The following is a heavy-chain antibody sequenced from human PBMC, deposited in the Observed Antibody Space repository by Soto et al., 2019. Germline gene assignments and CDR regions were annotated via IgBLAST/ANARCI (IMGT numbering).Heavy chain of an antibody. D-gene: IGHD1-26*01. CDR2: ISISSFTI. V-gene: IGHV3-48*02. CDR1: GFPFSSYN. Sequence: EVQLVESGGGLVQPGGSVRLACAASGFPFSSYNMNWVRQAPGKGLEWVSYISISSFTIYYADSVRGRFTISRDNAKNSLYRQMNNLRDEDTAVYYCARFVGDSGKAFDPWGQGTLVTVSS. J-gene: IGHJ5*02. CDR3: ARFVGDSGKAFDP.